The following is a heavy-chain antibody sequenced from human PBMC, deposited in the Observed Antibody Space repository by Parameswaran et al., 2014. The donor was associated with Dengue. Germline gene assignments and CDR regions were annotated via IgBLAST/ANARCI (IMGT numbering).Heavy chain of an antibody. CDR1: GFIFSDYW. D-gene: IGHD3-10*01. V-gene: IGHV3-7*03. Sequence: GESLKISCAASGFIFSDYWISWVRQAPGKGLEWVANIKEDGSEKYYVDSVRGRFTISRDNAKNTVFLQMSSLRPEDTAVYYCTRDYYPHGTPFDYWGQGTLVTVSS. CDR2: IKEDGSEK. CDR3: TRDYYPHGTPFDY. J-gene: IGHJ4*01.